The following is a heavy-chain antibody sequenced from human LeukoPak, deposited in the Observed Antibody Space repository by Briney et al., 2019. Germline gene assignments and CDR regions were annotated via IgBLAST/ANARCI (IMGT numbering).Heavy chain of an antibody. Sequence: GRSLRLSCAASGFTFRSYWMHWVRQAPGKGLVWVSRINTDGSSTSYADSVKGRFTISRDNAKNTLYLQMNSLRAEDTAVYYCARDRYYYYDSSGYSVRHDYWGQGTLVTVSS. D-gene: IGHD3-22*01. CDR1: GFTFRSYW. CDR2: INTDGSST. CDR3: ARDRYYYYDSSGYSVRHDY. V-gene: IGHV3-74*01. J-gene: IGHJ4*02.